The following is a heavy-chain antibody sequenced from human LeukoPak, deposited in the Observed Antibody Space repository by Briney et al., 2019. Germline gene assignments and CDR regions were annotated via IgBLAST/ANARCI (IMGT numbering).Heavy chain of an antibody. CDR1: GYTFTGYY. V-gene: IGHV3-66*01. Sequence: GASVKVSCKASGYTFTGYYMHWVRQAPGKGLEWVSAIYSGGNTYYADSVKGRFTISRDKSYNTLYLQMNSLRVDDTAVYYCAKEIFRDVWGQGTTVTVSS. J-gene: IGHJ6*02. CDR3: AKEIFRDV. CDR2: IYSGGNT.